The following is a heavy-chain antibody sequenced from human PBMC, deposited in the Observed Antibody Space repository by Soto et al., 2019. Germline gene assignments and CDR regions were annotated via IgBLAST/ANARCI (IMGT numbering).Heavy chain of an antibody. CDR1: GFTLISDA. D-gene: IGHD3-22*01. Sequence: EVQLLESGGGLVQPGGSLRLSCAASGFTLISDAMSWVRQAPGKGLEWVSLISSSGGGTYYADSVNGRFTISRDSSRNMLYLQMNSLRPEDTATYYCAARSSGYPYWGQGTLVTVSS. CDR3: AARSSGYPY. V-gene: IGHV3-23*01. CDR2: ISSSGGGT. J-gene: IGHJ4*02.